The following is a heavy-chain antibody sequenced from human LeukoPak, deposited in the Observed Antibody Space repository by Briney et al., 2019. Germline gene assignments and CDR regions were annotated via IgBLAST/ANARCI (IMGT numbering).Heavy chain of an antibody. CDR2: INPNSGGT. D-gene: IGHD3-22*01. J-gene: IGHJ5*02. V-gene: IGHV1-2*02. CDR1: GYTFTGYY. CDR3: ARGPHWGDSSGYYSDTRWANWFDP. Sequence: ASVKVSCKASGYTFTGYYMHWVRQAPGQGLEWMGWINPNSGGTNYAQKFQGRVTMTRDTSISTAYMELSRLRSDDTAVYYCARGPHWGDSSGYYSDTRWANWFDPWGQGTLVTVSS.